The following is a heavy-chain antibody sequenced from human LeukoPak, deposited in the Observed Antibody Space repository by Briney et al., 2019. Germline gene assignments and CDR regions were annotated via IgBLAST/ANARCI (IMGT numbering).Heavy chain of an antibody. CDR2: INPNSGGT. V-gene: IGHV1-2*02. CDR3: ARSPPYYYYGMDV. J-gene: IGHJ6*02. CDR1: GYTFTSYY. Sequence: ASVKVSCKASGYTFTSYYMHWVRQAPGQGLEWMGWINPNSGGTNYAQKLQGRVTMTTDTSTSTAYMELRSLRSDDTAVYYCARSPPYYYYGMDVWGQGTTVTVSS.